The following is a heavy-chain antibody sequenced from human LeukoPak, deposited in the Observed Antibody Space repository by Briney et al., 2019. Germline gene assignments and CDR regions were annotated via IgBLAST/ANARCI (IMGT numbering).Heavy chain of an antibody. Sequence: GGSLRLSCAASGFRFSNSWMYWVRQGPGKGPVWVSRMKTDGTRIEYADSVKGRFTISRDNAKNTLFLQMSSLRAEDTAVYYCARGADHGGSYYPDWGQGTRVTVSS. CDR1: GFRFSNSW. CDR3: ARGADHGGSYYPD. CDR2: MKTDGTRI. D-gene: IGHD3-10*01. J-gene: IGHJ4*02. V-gene: IGHV3-74*01.